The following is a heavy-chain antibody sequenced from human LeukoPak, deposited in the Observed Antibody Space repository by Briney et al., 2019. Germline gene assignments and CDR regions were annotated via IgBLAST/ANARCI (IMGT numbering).Heavy chain of an antibody. CDR3: AKDRGRYYYGSGSGPDY. Sequence: GGSLRLSCAASGFTFSRYSMHWVRQAPGKGLVWVSHVNSDGSGTDYADSVKGRFTISRDNAKNTLYLQMNSLRAEDTAVYYCAKDRGRYYYGSGSGPDYWGQGTLVTVSS. CDR1: GFTFSRYS. J-gene: IGHJ4*02. D-gene: IGHD3-10*01. V-gene: IGHV3-74*01. CDR2: VNSDGSGT.